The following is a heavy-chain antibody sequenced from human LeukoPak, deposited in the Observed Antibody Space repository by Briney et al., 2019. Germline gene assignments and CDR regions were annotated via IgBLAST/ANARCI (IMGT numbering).Heavy chain of an antibody. J-gene: IGHJ6*03. D-gene: IGHD3-10*01. CDR1: GFTFSSYS. CDR2: ISSSSSTI. V-gene: IGHV3-48*01. CDR3: AKGGAVSSKSITMVRGTRNYYYYMDV. Sequence: GGSLRLSCAASGFTFSSYSMNWVRQAPGKGLEWVSYISSSSSTIYYADSVKGRFTISRENSKNTLYLQMNSLRAEDTAVYYCAKGGAVSSKSITMVRGTRNYYYYMDVWGKGTTVTISS.